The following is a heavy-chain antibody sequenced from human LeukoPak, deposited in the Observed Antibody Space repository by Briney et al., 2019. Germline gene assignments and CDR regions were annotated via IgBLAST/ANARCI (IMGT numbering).Heavy chain of an antibody. CDR1: GVSISSGGYY. V-gene: IGHV4-31*03. Sequence: PSETLSLTCTVSGVSISSGGYYWSWIRQHPGKGLEWIGYIYYSGSTYYNPSLKSRVTISVDTSKNQFSLKLSSVTAADTAVYYCARSSTVTYYYYYGMDVWGQGTTVTVSS. J-gene: IGHJ6*02. CDR3: ARSSTVTYYYYYGMDV. CDR2: IYYSGST. D-gene: IGHD4-17*01.